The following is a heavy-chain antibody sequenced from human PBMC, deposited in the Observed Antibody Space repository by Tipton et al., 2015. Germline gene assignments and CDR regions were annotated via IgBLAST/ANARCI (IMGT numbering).Heavy chain of an antibody. J-gene: IGHJ4*02. CDR3: ARAPVYDFWSGFMGYFFDY. CDR2: IFYSGST. Sequence: TLSLTCTVSGGSVRRGTYYWSWIRQPPGKGLEWIGHIFYSGSTNYNPSLKSRVTISVDTSKNQFSLRLSSVTAADTAVYYCARAPVYDFWSGFMGYFFDYWGRGILVTVSP. D-gene: IGHD3-3*01. CDR1: GGSVRRGTYY. V-gene: IGHV4-61*01.